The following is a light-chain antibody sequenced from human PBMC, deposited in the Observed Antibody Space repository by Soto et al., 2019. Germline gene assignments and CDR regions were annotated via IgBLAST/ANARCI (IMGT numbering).Light chain of an antibody. CDR1: SGHSSYI. CDR2: LEGSGSY. V-gene: IGLV4-60*03. CDR3: ETWDSNTRV. J-gene: IGLJ2*01. Sequence: QFVLTQSSSASASLGSSVKLTCTLSSGHSSYIIAWHQQQPGKAPRYLMKLEGSGSYNKGSGVPDRFSGSSSGADRYLTISNLQSEDEADYYCETWDSNTRVFGGGTKLTVL.